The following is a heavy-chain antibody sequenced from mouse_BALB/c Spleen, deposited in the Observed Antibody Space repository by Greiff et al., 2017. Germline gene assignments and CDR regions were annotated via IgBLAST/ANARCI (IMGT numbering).Heavy chain of an antibody. V-gene: IGHV3-2*02. CDR3: ASNYGAWFAY. J-gene: IGHJ3*01. CDR1: GYSITSDYA. Sequence: ESGPGLVKPSQSLSLTCTVTGYSITSDYAWNWIRQFPGNKLEWMGYISYSGSTSYNPSLKSRISITRDTSKNQFFLQLNSVTTEDTATYYCASNYGAWFAYWGQGTLVTVSA. D-gene: IGHD1-1*01. CDR2: ISYSGST.